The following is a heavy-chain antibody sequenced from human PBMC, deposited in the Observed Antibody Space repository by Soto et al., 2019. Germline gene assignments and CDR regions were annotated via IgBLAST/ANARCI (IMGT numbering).Heavy chain of an antibody. CDR1: GGSFSGYY. J-gene: IGHJ6*02. V-gene: IGHV4-34*01. CDR3: ARYCSSTSCTSYYYGMDV. D-gene: IGHD2-2*01. Sequence: SETLSLTCAVYGGSFSGYYWSWIRQPPGKGLELIGEINHSGSTNYNPSLKSRVTISIDTSKNQFSLKLSSVTAADTAVYYCARYCSSTSCTSYYYGMDVWGQGTTVTVSS. CDR2: INHSGST.